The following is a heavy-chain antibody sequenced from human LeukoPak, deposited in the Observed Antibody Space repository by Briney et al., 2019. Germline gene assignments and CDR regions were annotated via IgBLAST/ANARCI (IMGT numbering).Heavy chain of an antibody. D-gene: IGHD3-10*01. J-gene: IGHJ4*02. CDR1: GFTFSNYW. CDR3: ARGLKNYGSGTYDY. Sequence: GGSLRPSCAASGFTFSNYWMSWVRQTPGKGLEWVANMKEDGSEKYYVDSVEGRFTISRDNAKNSLYLQMNSLRAEDTAVYYCARGLKNYGSGTYDYWGQGTLVTVSS. V-gene: IGHV3-7*01. CDR2: MKEDGSEK.